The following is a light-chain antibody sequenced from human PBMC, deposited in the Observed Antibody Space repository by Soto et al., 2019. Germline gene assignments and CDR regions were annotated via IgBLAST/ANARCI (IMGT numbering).Light chain of an antibody. CDR1: SSDVGGYNY. J-gene: IGLJ1*01. CDR2: EVT. V-gene: IGLV2-8*01. CDR3: SSRAGSAPYV. Sequence: QSVLTQPASVSGSPGQSITISCTGTSSDVGGYNYVSWYQQHPGKAPKLMVYEVTKRPSGVPDRFSGSKSGNTASLTVSGLQADDEADYYCSSRAGSAPYVFGTGTKVTVL.